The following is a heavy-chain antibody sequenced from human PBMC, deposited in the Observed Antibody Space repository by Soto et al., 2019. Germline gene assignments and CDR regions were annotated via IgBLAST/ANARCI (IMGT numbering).Heavy chain of an antibody. J-gene: IGHJ6*02. D-gene: IGHD3-22*01. CDR2: ISSSGSTI. Sequence: GGSLSLSCAASGFTFSSYEMNWVRQAPGKGLEWVSYISSSGSTIYYADSVKGRFTISRDNAKNSLYLQMNSLRAEDTAVYCCARDRYYDSSGYYYYYGMDVWGQGTTVTVSS. V-gene: IGHV3-48*03. CDR3: ARDRYYDSSGYYYYYGMDV. CDR1: GFTFSSYE.